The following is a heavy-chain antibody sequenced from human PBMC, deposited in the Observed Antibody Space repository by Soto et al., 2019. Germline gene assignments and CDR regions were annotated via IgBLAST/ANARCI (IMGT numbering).Heavy chain of an antibody. Sequence: SVKVSCKASGGTFSSYTISWVRQAPGQGLEWMGRIIPILGIANYAQKFQGRVTITADKSTSTAYMELSSLRSEDTAVYYCARDSRLGPDRDGYRHPFDYWGQGTLVTVSS. D-gene: IGHD5-12*01. J-gene: IGHJ4*02. CDR3: ARDSRLGPDRDGYRHPFDY. V-gene: IGHV1-69*04. CDR1: GGTFSSYT. CDR2: IIPILGIA.